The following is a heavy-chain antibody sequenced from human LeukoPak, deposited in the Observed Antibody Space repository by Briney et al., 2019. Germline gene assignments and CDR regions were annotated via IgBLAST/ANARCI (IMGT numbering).Heavy chain of an antibody. CDR3: AKRGGMYPAYYFDY. CDR1: GFSFSSYG. D-gene: IGHD3-16*01. CDR2: IRSDGSNK. Sequence: PGGSLRLSCAGSGFSFSSYGMHWVRQAPGKGLEWMAFIRSDGSNKYYADSVKGRFTISRNNSKNTLYLQMNSLRADDTAVYYCAKRGGMYPAYYFDYWGQGTLVTVSS. V-gene: IGHV3-30*02. J-gene: IGHJ4*02.